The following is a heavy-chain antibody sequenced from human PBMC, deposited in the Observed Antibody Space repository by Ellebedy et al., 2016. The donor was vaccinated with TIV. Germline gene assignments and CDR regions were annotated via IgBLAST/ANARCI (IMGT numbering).Heavy chain of an antibody. CDR2: IDPSAGST. V-gene: IGHV1-46*01. J-gene: IGHJ4*02. Sequence: AASVKVSCKASGYTFTSYYMHWVRQAPGQGLEWMGIIDPSAGSTTYAQKLQGRVTMTRDTSTSTVYMELGSLRSEDTAVYYCASALGGYAEAFDYWGQGTLVTVSS. D-gene: IGHD2-2*01. CDR1: GYTFTSYY. CDR3: ASALGGYAEAFDY.